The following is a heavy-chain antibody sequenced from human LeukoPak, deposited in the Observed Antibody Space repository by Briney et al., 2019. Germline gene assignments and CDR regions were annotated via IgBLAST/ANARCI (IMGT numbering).Heavy chain of an antibody. V-gene: IGHV1-18*01. CDR1: GYTFTSYG. CDR3: ARNRGRPYYYDSSGYLDY. CDR2: ISAYNGNT. J-gene: IGHJ4*02. Sequence: GASVKVSCKASGYTFTSYGISWVRQAPGQGLEWMGWISAYNGNTNYAQKLQGRVTMTTDTSTSTAYMELRSLRSEDTAVYYCARNRGRPYYYDSSGYLDYWGQGTLVTVSS. D-gene: IGHD3-22*01.